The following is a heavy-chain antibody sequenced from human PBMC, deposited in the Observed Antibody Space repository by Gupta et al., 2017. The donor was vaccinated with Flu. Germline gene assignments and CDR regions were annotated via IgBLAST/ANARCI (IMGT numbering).Heavy chain of an antibody. Sequence: YAMSWVRQAPGEGLEWVSVIRGRGGNTYYADSVRGRFTISRDNAKNTLYLQMNSLRAEDTAVYDGAKDRFGYCSGGNCYGDAFDDGGQGTMVTGSS. CDR3: AKDRFGYCSGGNCYGDAFDD. V-gene: IGHV3-23*01. CDR1: YA. D-gene: IGHD2-15*01. CDR2: IRGRGGNT. J-gene: IGHJ3*01.